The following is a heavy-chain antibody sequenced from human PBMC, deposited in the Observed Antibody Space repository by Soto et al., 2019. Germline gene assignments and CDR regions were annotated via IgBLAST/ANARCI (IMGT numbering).Heavy chain of an antibody. J-gene: IGHJ5*02. D-gene: IGHD3-16*02. CDR3: ARMGLHLGELSRNGFDP. CDR2: IYYSGRT. V-gene: IGHV4-31*03. CDR1: GGSISSGDYY. Sequence: QVQLQESGPGLVTPSQTLSLTCTLSGGSISSGDYYWSWIRHPPGKGLEWIGNIYYSGRTNYNPSLKSRLNIALDTSNNHFCLNLTSVTAADTAVYYCARMGLHLGELSRNGFDPWGQGTLVTVYS.